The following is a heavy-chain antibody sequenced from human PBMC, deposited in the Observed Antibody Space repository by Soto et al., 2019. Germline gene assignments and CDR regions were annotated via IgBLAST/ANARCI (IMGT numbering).Heavy chain of an antibody. V-gene: IGHV1-18*01. Sequence: ASVKVSCKASGSTFTDYGITWVGQAIGQGLEWREWISAYTGNTNYAQRVQGRVTMSTDTSTSTAYLELRSLRSDDTAVYYCGRGRESRSTAYFDYWGRGTRVTVSS. D-gene: IGHD1-26*01. J-gene: IGHJ4*01. CDR2: ISAYTGNT. CDR3: GRGRESRSTAYFDY. CDR1: GSTFTDYG.